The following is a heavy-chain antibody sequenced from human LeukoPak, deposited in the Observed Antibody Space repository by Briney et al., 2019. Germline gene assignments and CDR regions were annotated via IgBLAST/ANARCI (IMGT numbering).Heavy chain of an antibody. Sequence: GGSLRLSCAASGFTFSSYAMHWVRQAPGKGLEWVAVISYDGSNKYYADSVKGRFTISRDNSKNTLYLQMNSLRAEDTAVYYCAKDLGSSGWYIDYWGQGTLVTVSS. CDR2: ISYDGSNK. CDR1: GFTFSSYA. D-gene: IGHD6-19*01. J-gene: IGHJ4*02. CDR3: AKDLGSSGWYIDY. V-gene: IGHV3-30-3*01.